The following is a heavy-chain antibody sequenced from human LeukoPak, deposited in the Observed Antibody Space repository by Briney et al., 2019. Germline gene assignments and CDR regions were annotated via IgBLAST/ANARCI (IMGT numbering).Heavy chain of an antibody. D-gene: IGHD5-12*01. V-gene: IGHV3-7*01. J-gene: IGHJ5*02. CDR2: INADGSEK. CDR3: ARDSGDTDRLSGYKNYWFDP. Sequence: GWSLRLSSASSGFTFSRSGMTWVRPAPGKGLGGVADINADGSEKYYVGSVKVRVAISRDNAQNSQDLQMNSLRAGDTAVYFCARDSGDTDRLSGYKNYWFDPWGQGILVTVSS. CDR1: GFTFSRSG.